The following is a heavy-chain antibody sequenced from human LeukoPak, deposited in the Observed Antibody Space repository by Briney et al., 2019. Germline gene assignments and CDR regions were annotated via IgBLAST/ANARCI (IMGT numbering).Heavy chain of an antibody. J-gene: IGHJ4*02. Sequence: PGGSLRLSCAASGFTFDDYAMHWVRHAPGKGLEWVSGISWNSKNIGYADSVKGRFTISRDNSKNTLYLQMNSLRAEDTAVYYCEVLQFGYWGQGTLVTVSS. D-gene: IGHD5-24*01. CDR3: EVLQFGY. CDR2: ISWNSKNI. CDR1: GFTFDDYA. V-gene: IGHV3-9*01.